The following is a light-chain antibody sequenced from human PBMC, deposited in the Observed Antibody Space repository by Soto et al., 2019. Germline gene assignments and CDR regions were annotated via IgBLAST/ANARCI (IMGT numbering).Light chain of an antibody. CDR3: CSYTGSSVV. Sequence: QSVLTQPPSLSGAPGQRVTISCTGRSSNIGAGFDVHWYQLLPGTAPKLLIYDNNNRPSGVPDRFSGSKSGTSASLAITGLQAEDEADYYCCSYTGSSVVFGGGTKVTVL. CDR1: SSNIGAGFD. V-gene: IGLV1-40*01. CDR2: DNN. J-gene: IGLJ2*01.